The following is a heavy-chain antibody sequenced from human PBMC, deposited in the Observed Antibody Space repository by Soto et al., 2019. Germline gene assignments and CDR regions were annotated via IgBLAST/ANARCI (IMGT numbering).Heavy chain of an antibody. D-gene: IGHD6-19*01. CDR3: ARARPVAGNKDYYYHGMDD. CDR2: IIPIFGTA. J-gene: IGHJ6*02. CDR1: GGTFSSYA. V-gene: IGHV1-69*13. Sequence: GASVKVSCKASGGTFSSYAISWVRQAPGQGLEWMGGIIPIFGTANYAQKFQVRVTITADESTSTAYMELSSLRSEDTAVYYCARARPVAGNKDYYYHGMDDCGQGTTVTDS.